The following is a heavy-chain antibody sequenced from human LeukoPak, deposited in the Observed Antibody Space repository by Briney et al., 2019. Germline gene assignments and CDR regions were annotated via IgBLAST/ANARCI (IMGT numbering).Heavy chain of an antibody. Sequence: SDTLSLTCNVSGDSITSHYWNWIRQPPGKGLEWIGYIYYTGIIKYNPSLTSRVSMSVDTSKNQFFLKMKSVTAADTAVCHCARSVDYFDNTGPHMMFDYWGQGSLVTVSS. CDR2: IYYTGII. CDR3: ARSVDYFDNTGPHMMFDY. J-gene: IGHJ4*02. V-gene: IGHV4-59*07. CDR1: GDSITSHY. D-gene: IGHD3-22*01.